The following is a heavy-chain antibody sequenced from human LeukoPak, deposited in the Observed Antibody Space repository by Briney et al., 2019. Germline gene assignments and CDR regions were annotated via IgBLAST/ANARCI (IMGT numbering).Heavy chain of an antibody. Sequence: ASVKVSCKASGYTFTGYYMHWVRQAPGQGLEWMGWINPNSGGTNYAQKFQGRVTMTRDTSISTAYMELSRLRSDDTAVYYCASLYSSGYGSLNWFDPWGQGTLVTVSS. CDR2: INPNSGGT. CDR3: ASLYSSGYGSLNWFDP. J-gene: IGHJ5*02. V-gene: IGHV1-2*02. CDR1: GYTFTGYY. D-gene: IGHD3-22*01.